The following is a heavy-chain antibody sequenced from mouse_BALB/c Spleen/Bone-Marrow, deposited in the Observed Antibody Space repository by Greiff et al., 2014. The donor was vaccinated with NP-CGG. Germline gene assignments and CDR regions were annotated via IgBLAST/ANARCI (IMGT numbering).Heavy chain of an antibody. CDR1: GYALSSNW. CDR3: ARGDYRYGDFAMDY. CDR2: IYPGDGDT. J-gene: IGHJ4*01. Sequence: QVQLKESGAELVRPGSSVKISCKASGYALSSNWMNWVKQRPGQGLEWIGQIYPGDGDTNYNGKFQGKATLTADKSSSTAYMQLSSLTSEDSAVYLCARGDYRYGDFAMDYWGQGTSVTVSS. D-gene: IGHD2-12*01. V-gene: IGHV1-80*01.